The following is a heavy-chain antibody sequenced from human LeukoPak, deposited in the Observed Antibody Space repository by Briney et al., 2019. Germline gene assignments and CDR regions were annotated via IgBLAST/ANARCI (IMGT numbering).Heavy chain of an antibody. CDR2: IYSRGST. CDR3: ARTTSDGHFDY. V-gene: IGHV4-61*05. J-gene: IGHJ4*02. D-gene: IGHD2-15*01. Sequence: SETLSLTCTVSGGSISSSSYYWSWIRQTPGKGLEWIAYIYSRGSTNYNPSLKSRVTISVDTSKNQFSLNLSSVTAADTAVYYCARTTSDGHFDYWGQGTLVTVSS. CDR1: GGSISSSSYY.